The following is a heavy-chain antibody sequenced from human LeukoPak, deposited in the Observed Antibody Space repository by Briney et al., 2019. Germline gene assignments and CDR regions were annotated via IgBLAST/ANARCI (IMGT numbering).Heavy chain of an antibody. V-gene: IGHV3-7*03. CDR2: IKQDGGEK. CDR3: ARDGRPLDY. CDR1: GFTFSNYA. J-gene: IGHJ4*02. Sequence: GGSLRLSCAASGFTFSNYALHWVRQAPGKGLEWVANIKQDGGEKYYVDSVKGRFTISRDNAKNSLYLQMNSLRVEDTAVYYCARDGRPLDYWGQGTLVTVSS.